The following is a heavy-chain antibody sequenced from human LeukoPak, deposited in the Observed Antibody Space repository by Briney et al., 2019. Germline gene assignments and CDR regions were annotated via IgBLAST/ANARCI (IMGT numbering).Heavy chain of an antibody. CDR2: FPSGGSA. CDR1: GGSISSSSYY. V-gene: IGHV4-39*07. Sequence: SETLSLTCIVPGGSISSSSYYWAWIRQSPGKGLEWIGTFPSGGSAYYNPSLTSRVSLSKGTSDNQFSLRLYSVTAADTAVYYCARKQTGTMYDVWGQGTQVTVSS. J-gene: IGHJ4*02. D-gene: IGHD1-7*01. CDR3: ARKQTGTMYDV.